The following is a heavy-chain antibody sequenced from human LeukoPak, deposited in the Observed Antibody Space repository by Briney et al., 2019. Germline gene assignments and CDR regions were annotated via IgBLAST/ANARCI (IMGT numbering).Heavy chain of an antibody. Sequence: GRSLRLSCAASGFTFDDYAMHWVRQAPGKGLEWVSGISWNSGSIGYADSVKGRFTISRDNSKNTLYLQMNSLRAEDTAVYYCARDGVGYNDYDFWSGYPHSPDFDYWGQGTLVTVSS. V-gene: IGHV3-9*01. J-gene: IGHJ4*02. CDR1: GFTFDDYA. CDR2: ISWNSGSI. D-gene: IGHD3-3*01. CDR3: ARDGVGYNDYDFWSGYPHSPDFDY.